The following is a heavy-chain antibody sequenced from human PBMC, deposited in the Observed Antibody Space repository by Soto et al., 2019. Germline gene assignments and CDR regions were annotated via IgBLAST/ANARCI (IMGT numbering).Heavy chain of an antibody. CDR3: AKDRQGMDV. J-gene: IGHJ6*02. CDR2: ISYDGSTQ. CDR1: GFPFSSYG. Sequence: QVQLVESGGGVVQPARSLRLSCAASGFPFSSYGMHWVRQAPGKGLEWVAFISYDGSTQYYVDSVKGRFTISRXNSKNTLYLQMNSLRVEDTALYYCAKDRQGMDVWGQGTTVIVSS. V-gene: IGHV3-30*18.